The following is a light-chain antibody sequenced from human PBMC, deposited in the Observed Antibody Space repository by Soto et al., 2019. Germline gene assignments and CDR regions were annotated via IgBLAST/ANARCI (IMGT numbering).Light chain of an antibody. CDR1: QSISGW. CDR3: QQYNNYSWT. Sequence: DIQMTQSPSTLSASVGDRVTITCRASQSISGWLAWYQHKPGKAPKLLIYDASTLESGVPSRFSGSGSGTEFPLTISSLQPDDFATYYCQQYNNYSWTFGQGTTVEIK. V-gene: IGKV1-5*01. CDR2: DAS. J-gene: IGKJ1*01.